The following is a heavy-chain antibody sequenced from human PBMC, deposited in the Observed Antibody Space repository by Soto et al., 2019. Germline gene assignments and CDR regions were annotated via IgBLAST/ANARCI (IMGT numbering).Heavy chain of an antibody. J-gene: IGHJ4*02. CDR2: ITPIFGTA. CDR1: GGTFSSYA. D-gene: IGHD5-12*01. V-gene: IGHV1-69*06. Sequence: QVQLVQSGAEVKKPGSSVKVSCKASGGTFSSYAISWVRQAPGQGLEWMGGITPIFGTANYAQKFQGRVTITADKSTSTAYMELSSLRSEDTAVYYCARAIDLVATIHYFDYWGQGTLVTVSS. CDR3: ARAIDLVATIHYFDY.